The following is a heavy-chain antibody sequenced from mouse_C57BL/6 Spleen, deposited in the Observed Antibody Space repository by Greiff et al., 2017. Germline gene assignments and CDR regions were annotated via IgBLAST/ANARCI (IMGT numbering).Heavy chain of an antibody. D-gene: IGHD1-1*01. CDR3: GREGYYGSSPAWFAY. J-gene: IGHJ3*01. Sequence: QVQLQQPGAELVRPGTSVKLSCKASGYTFTSYWMHWVKQRPGQGLEWIGVIDPSDSYTNYNQKFKGKATLTVDTSSSTAYMQLSSLTSEDSAVYYCGREGYYGSSPAWFAYWGQGTLVTVSA. CDR2: IDPSDSYT. V-gene: IGHV1-59*01. CDR1: GYTFTSYW.